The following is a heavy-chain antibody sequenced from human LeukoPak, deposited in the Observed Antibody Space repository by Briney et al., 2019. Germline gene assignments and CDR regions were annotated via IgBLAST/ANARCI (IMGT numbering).Heavy chain of an antibody. D-gene: IGHD3-22*01. CDR3: ARGLGDSRGYYFSDN. Sequence: ASVKVSCKTSGGTFSTSAISWVRRAPGQGLEWMGGIIPIFGTGNYAQKFQGRVTITADEFTSTAYMELSSLTSEDTAVYYCARGLGDSRGYYFSDNWGQGTLVTVSS. J-gene: IGHJ4*02. V-gene: IGHV1-69*13. CDR2: IIPIFGTG. CDR1: GGTFSTSA.